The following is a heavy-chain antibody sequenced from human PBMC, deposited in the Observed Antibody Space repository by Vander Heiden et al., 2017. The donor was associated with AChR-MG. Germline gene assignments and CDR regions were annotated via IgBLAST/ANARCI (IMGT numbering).Heavy chain of an antibody. V-gene: IGHV1-3*01. CDR2: INADNGNT. J-gene: IGHJ1*01. CDR3: ARGYSSDRVHLHP. D-gene: IGHD6-19*01. CDR1: GYSFTAYT. Sequence: QVQLVQSGAELKRFGASVKVSCKASGYSFTAYTVHWVRQTPGQRLEWLGWINADNGNTKYLQRFQGRLTFTRDASASTAYMDLGSLRSDDTAVYYCARGYSSDRVHLHPWGQGTLVTVS.